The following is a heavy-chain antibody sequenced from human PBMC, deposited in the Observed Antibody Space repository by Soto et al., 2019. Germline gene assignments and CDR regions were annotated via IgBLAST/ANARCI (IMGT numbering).Heavy chain of an antibody. CDR1: GFTFSSYW. CDR2: IKTDGSST. V-gene: IGHV3-74*01. CDR3: ATEPGTGY. Sequence: SLRLSCAASGFTFSSYWMHWVRQAPGKGLVWVSRIKTDGSSTSYADSVKGRFTISRDNAKNALYLQMNSLSADDTAVYYCATEPGTGYWGQGTLVTVSS. D-gene: IGHD2-8*02. J-gene: IGHJ4*02.